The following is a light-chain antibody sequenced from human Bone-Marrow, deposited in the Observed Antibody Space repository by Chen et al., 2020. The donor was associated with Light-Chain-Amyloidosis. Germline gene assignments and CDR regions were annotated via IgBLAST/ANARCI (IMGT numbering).Light chain of an antibody. Sequence: SYVLTHPSSASVAPGQTATIPCGGNNIGSTSVHWYQQTPGQAPLLVVYDDSDRPSGIPERLSGSNSGNTATLTISRVEAGDEADYYCQVWDRSSDRPVFGGGTKLTVL. J-gene: IGLJ3*02. CDR3: QVWDRSSDRPV. CDR2: DDS. V-gene: IGLV3-21*02. CDR1: NIGSTS.